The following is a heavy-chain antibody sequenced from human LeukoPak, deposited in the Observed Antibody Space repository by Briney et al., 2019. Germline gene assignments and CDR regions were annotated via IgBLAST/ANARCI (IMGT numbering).Heavy chain of an antibody. CDR1: GFTFSSYW. Sequence: GGSLRLSCAASGFTFSSYWMHWVRQAPGKGLVWVSRINSDGSSTSYADSVKGRFTISRDNAKNTLYLQMNSLRAEDTAVYYCASWNSNYYYYYGMDVWGQGTTVTVSS. D-gene: IGHD1-7*01. CDR3: ASWNSNYYYYYGMDV. CDR2: INSDGSST. J-gene: IGHJ6*02. V-gene: IGHV3-74*01.